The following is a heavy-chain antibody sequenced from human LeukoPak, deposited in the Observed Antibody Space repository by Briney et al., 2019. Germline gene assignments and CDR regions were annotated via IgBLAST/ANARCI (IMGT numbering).Heavy chain of an antibody. J-gene: IGHJ4*02. Sequence: PSETLSLTCAVYGGSFSGYYWSWVRQPPGKGLEWVGEINNSGSTNYNPSLKSRLTISRDTSKNQFSLKLRSVTAADTAVFYCARGPDFYDSRGYYPIWGQGTLVTVSS. CDR2: INNSGST. CDR3: ARGPDFYDSRGYYPI. CDR1: GGSFSGYY. V-gene: IGHV4-34*01. D-gene: IGHD3-22*01.